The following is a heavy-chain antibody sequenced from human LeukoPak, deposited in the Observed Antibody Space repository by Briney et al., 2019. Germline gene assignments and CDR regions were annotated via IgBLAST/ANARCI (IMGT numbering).Heavy chain of an antibody. CDR3: ARDAVGATAFDY. J-gene: IGHJ4*02. Sequence: ASVKVSCKTSGYTFTDYSINWVRQAPGQGPEWMGWISVYNGNTNYAQKFQGRVTMTTDTSTSAAYMGLRSLRSDDTAVYYCARDAVGATAFDYWGLGTLVTVSS. V-gene: IGHV1-18*04. CDR2: ISVYNGNT. CDR1: GYTFTDYS. D-gene: IGHD1-26*01.